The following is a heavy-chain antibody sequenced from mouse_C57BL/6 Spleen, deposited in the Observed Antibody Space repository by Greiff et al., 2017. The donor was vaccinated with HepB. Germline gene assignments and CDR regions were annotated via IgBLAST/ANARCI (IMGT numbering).Heavy chain of an antibody. V-gene: IGHV1-82*01. J-gene: IGHJ2*01. CDR3: ALYYGSSYDYFDY. D-gene: IGHD1-1*01. CDR1: GYAFSSSW. Sequence: VQLQQSGPELVKPGASVKISCKASGYAFSSSWMNWVKQRPGKGLEWIGRIYPGDGDTNYNGKFKGKATLTADKSSSTAYMQLSSLTSEDSAVYFCALYYGSSYDYFDYWGQGTTLTVSS. CDR2: IYPGDGDT.